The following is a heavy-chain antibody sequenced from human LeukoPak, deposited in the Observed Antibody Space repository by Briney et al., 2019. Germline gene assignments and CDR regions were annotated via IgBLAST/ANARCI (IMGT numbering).Heavy chain of an antibody. V-gene: IGHV1-18*01. Sequence: GASVKVSCKASGYTFTSYGISWVRQAPGQGLEWMGRISAYNGNTNYAQKLQGRVTMTTDTSTSTAYMELRSLRSDDTAVYYCARDGNWNYENYYYYMDVWGKGTTVTVSS. J-gene: IGHJ6*03. CDR2: ISAYNGNT. D-gene: IGHD1-7*01. CDR3: ARDGNWNYENYYYYMDV. CDR1: GYTFTSYG.